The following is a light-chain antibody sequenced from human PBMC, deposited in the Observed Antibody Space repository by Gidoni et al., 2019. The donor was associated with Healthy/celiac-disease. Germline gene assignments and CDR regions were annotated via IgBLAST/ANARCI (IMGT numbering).Light chain of an antibody. V-gene: IGKV1-27*01. CDR3: QKYNSASLT. J-gene: IGKJ4*01. Sequence: DIQMTPFPASLSASVGDSVTITCRASQGISNYLAWYQQKPGKVPKLLIYAASTLQSGVQSRFSGSGSGTDFTLTISSLQPEDVATYYCQKYNSASLTFGGGTKVEIK. CDR1: QGISNY. CDR2: AAS.